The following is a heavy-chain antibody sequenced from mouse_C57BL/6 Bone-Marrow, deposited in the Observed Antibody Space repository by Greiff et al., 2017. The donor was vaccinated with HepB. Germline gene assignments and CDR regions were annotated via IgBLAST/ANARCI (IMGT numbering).Heavy chain of an antibody. CDR2: TWWDDDK. Sequence: QVSLEGSGTGILQRSQTLSLTCSFSGFSLSTFGMGVGWIRQPSGNGLEWLAHTWWDDDKYYNPALKSRLTISKDTSKNQVFLKIANVDTADTATYYCARIGPGPFYYAMDYWGQGTSV. CDR3: ARIGPGPFYYAMDY. J-gene: IGHJ4*01. V-gene: IGHV8-8*01. CDR1: GFSLSTFGMG.